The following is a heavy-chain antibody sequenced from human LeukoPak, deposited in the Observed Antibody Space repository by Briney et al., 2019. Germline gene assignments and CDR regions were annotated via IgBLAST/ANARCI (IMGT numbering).Heavy chain of an antibody. CDR1: RFTVSSNY. CDR2: IYSGGST. Sequence: GGSLRLSCAASRFTVSSNYMSWVRQAPGKGLEWVSVIYSGGSTYYADSVKGRFTISRDNSKNTLYLQMNSLRAEDTAVYYCARDSGYGSGSFDYWGQGTLVTVSS. D-gene: IGHD3-10*01. J-gene: IGHJ4*02. CDR3: ARDSGYGSGSFDY. V-gene: IGHV3-66*01.